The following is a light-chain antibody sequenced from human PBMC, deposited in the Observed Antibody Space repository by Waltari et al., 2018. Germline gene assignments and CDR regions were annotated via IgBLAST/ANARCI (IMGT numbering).Light chain of an antibody. V-gene: IGKV4-1*01. Sequence: IVMTQSPDSLAVSLGERATINCMTSQSVLYSSHQKNHSAWYQQTPGHPPKLLMHWASNRESGVPDRFSGGGSGTDCTLTISSLQAEDVAVYYCQQYYSTTWTFGQGTKVEIK. J-gene: IGKJ1*01. CDR2: WAS. CDR3: QQYYSTTWT. CDR1: QSVLYSSHQKNH.